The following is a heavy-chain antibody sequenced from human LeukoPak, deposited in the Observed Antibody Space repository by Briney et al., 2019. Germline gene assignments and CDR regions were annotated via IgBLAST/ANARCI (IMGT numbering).Heavy chain of an antibody. J-gene: IGHJ6*02. Sequence: GRSLRLSCAASGFTFSSYAMHWVRQAPGKGLEWVAVISYDGSNKYYADSVKGRFTISRDNSKNTLYLQMNSLRAEDTAVYYCARDQRSGRIRGWLRNYYYYGMDVWGQGTTVTVSS. CDR2: ISYDGSNK. D-gene: IGHD5-12*01. CDR1: GFTFSSYA. V-gene: IGHV3-30*04. CDR3: ARDQRSGRIRGWLRNYYYYGMDV.